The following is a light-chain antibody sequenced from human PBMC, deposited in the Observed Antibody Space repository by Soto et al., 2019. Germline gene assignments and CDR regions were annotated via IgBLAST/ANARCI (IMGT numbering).Light chain of an antibody. CDR2: GAS. V-gene: IGKV3-20*01. CDR3: QQYDSSIT. CDR1: QSITTNY. Sequence: ESVLTQSPGTLSLSPGERATLSCRAGQSITTNYLAWYQQRFGQAPRLLIHGASSRAAGIPDRFSGSGSGTDFTLTISRLEPEDFAVYYCQQYDSSITFGQGTRLEIK. J-gene: IGKJ5*01.